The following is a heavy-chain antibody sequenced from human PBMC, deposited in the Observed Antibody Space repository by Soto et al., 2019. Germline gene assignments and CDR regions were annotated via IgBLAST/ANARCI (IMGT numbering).Heavy chain of an antibody. Sequence: GGSLRLSCAASGFTFSSYGMHWVRQAPGKGLEWVAVISYDGSNKYYADSVKGRFTISRDNSKNTLYLQMNSLRAEDTAVYYCAKVGPPHLDYGDYEKDEDYYYYYYMDVWGKGTTVTVSS. D-gene: IGHD4-17*01. CDR1: GFTFSSYG. CDR3: AKVGPPHLDYGDYEKDEDYYYYYYMDV. J-gene: IGHJ6*03. V-gene: IGHV3-30*18. CDR2: ISYDGSNK.